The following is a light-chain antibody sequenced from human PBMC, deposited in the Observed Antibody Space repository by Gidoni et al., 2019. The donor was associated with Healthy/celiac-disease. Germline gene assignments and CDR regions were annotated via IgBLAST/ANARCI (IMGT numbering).Light chain of an antibody. J-gene: IGKJ2*01. CDR1: QSISSW. CDR2: KAS. V-gene: IGKV1-5*03. Sequence: DIQMTKSPSTLSASVGDRVTITCRASQSISSWLAWYQQKPGKAPKLLIYKASSLESGVPSRFSGSGSGTEFTLTISSLQPDDFATYYCQQYNSYSPRTFGQGTKLEIK. CDR3: QQYNSYSPRT.